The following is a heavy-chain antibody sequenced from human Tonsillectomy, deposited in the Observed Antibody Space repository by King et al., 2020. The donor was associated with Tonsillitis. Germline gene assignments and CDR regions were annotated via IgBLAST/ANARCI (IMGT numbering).Heavy chain of an antibody. CDR2: IYRDGST. J-gene: IGHJ3*02. Sequence: VQLVESGGGLIQPGGSLRLSCAASGFTVSSTYMSWVRQAPGKGLEWVSVIYRDGSTYYVDSVKGRFTVSRDNSKNTLYIQMNSLRAEDTAVYYCARDLGSRESSDYYYRALDIWGQGTMVTVFS. CDR3: ARDLGSRESSDYYYRALDI. D-gene: IGHD3-22*01. CDR1: GFTVSSTY. V-gene: IGHV3-53*01.